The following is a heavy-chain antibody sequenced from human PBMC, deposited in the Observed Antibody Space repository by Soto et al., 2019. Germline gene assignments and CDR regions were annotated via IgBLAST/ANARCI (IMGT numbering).Heavy chain of an antibody. CDR1: GDSFTGFW. CDR2: IYPRDSDT. CDR3: AGQQPLDSRGWYT. J-gene: IGHJ4*02. Sequence: RGESLKISCKVSGDSFTGFWIGWVRQMPGKGLEWLGSIYPRDSDTRYSPSFQGQVTISADKSLSTAYLQWNSLQASDTAIYYCAGQQPLDSRGWYTWGQRNMVTVSS. V-gene: IGHV5-51*01. D-gene: IGHD6-19*01.